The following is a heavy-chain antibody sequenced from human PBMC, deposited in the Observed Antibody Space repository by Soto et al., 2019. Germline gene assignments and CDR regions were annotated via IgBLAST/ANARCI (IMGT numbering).Heavy chain of an antibody. V-gene: IGHV4-30-2*01. D-gene: IGHD3-10*01. CDR1: GASITYGAYS. Sequence: QLQLHMSGSGLVKPSQTLSLTCTVSGASITYGAYSWSWIRQTPGKGLEWIGYINHLETTFYNPSFESRLTLSIDRTKNQCSLILKSMSAADRAVYFCARGGGFDSFDYWGQGILVTVSS. J-gene: IGHJ4*02. CDR2: INHLETT. CDR3: ARGGGFDSFDY.